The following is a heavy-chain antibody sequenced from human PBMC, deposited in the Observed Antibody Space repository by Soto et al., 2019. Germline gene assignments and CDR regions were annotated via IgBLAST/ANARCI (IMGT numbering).Heavy chain of an antibody. CDR1: GGSFSGYY. Sequence: SETLSLTCAVYGGSFSGYYWSWIRQPPGKGLEWIGEINHSGSTNYNPSLKSRVTISVDTSKNQFSLKLSSVTAADTAVYYCARVVPAATKYYFDYWGQGTLVTVSS. CDR2: INHSGST. CDR3: ARVVPAATKYYFDY. J-gene: IGHJ4*02. D-gene: IGHD2-2*01. V-gene: IGHV4-34*01.